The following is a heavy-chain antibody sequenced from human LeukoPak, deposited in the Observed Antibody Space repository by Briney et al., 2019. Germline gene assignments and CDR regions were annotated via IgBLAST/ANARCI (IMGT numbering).Heavy chain of an antibody. CDR3: ARDGDEGG. J-gene: IGHJ4*02. CDR2: INHSGST. D-gene: IGHD2-21*01. CDR1: GGSFSGYY. Sequence: SETLSLTCAVYGGSFSGYYWSWIRQPPGKGLEWIGEINHSGSTNYNPSLKSRVTISVDTSKNQFSLKLSSVTAADTAVYYCARDGDEGGWGQGTLVTVSS. V-gene: IGHV4-34*01.